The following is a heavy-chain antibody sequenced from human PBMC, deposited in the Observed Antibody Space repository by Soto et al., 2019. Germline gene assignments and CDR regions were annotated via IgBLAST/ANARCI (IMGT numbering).Heavy chain of an antibody. CDR3: ARGDRGAFDL. CDR2: IHNDGSRT. V-gene: IGHV3-74*03. CDR1: GFTFSYYW. D-gene: IGHD1-26*01. J-gene: IGHJ3*01. Sequence: EVQLVESGGGLVQPGESLRLSCAASGFTFSYYWMHWVRQTPGKGLLWVSHIHNDGSRTTYADSVKGRFTISRDNARNTVYLHMNSLRDDDTAVSYCARGDRGAFDLWGQGTAVTVS.